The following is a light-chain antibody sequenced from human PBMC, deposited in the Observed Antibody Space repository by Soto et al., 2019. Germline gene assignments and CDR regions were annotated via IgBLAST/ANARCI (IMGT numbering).Light chain of an antibody. Sequence: DIVLTQSPGTLYLSPGERATLSCRASQSVSSSYLAWYQQKPGQAPRLLIYGASSRATGIPARFSGSGSGTDFTLTISSLEPEDFAIYYCQQRGDWPSFGGGTKVDIK. CDR2: GAS. CDR1: QSVSSSY. J-gene: IGKJ4*01. CDR3: QQRGDWPS. V-gene: IGKV3D-20*02.